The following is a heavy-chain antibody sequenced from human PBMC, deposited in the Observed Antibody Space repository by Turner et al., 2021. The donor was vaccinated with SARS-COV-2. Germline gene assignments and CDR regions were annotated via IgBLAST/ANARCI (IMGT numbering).Heavy chain of an antibody. V-gene: IGHV3-66*01. CDR2: IYSGGST. J-gene: IGHJ2*01. Sequence: EVQLVESGGGLVRPGGSLRLSCAASGFTVSSNYMSWVPQAPGKGLEWVSVIYSGGSTYYADSVKGRFTISRDNSKNTLYLQMNGLRAEDTAMFYCARDLSDYWYFDLWGRGTLVTVSS. CDR3: ARDLSDYWYFDL. CDR1: GFTVSSNY.